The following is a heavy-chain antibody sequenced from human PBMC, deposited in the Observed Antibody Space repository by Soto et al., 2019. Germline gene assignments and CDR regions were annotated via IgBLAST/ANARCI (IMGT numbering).Heavy chain of an antibody. D-gene: IGHD4-17*01. J-gene: IGHJ6*02. CDR2: ISGSGGST. Sequence: EVQLLESGGGLVQPGGSLRLSCAASGFTFSSYAMSWVRQAPGKGLEWVSAISGSGGSTYYADSVKGRFTSSRDKSKNTPQPQRNSLRAEDTAGYYGAKFLSTTATDDDYDGMDVGGQGTTVTVSS. CDR3: AKFLSTTATDDDYDGMDV. V-gene: IGHV3-23*01. CDR1: GFTFSSYA.